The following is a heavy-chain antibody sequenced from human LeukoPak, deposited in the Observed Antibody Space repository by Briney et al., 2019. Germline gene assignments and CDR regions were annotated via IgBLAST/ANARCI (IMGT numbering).Heavy chain of an antibody. V-gene: IGHV1-24*01. J-gene: IGHJ1*01. D-gene: IGHD6-13*01. CDR1: GYTLTELS. CDR2: FDPEDGET. Sequence: ASVKVSCKVSGYTLTELSMHWVRQAPGKGLEWMGRFDPEDGETIYAQKFQGRVTMTEDTSTNTAYMELSSLRSEDTAVYYCATQQLVRFVLRFQHWGQGTLITVSS. CDR3: ATQQLVRFVLRFQH.